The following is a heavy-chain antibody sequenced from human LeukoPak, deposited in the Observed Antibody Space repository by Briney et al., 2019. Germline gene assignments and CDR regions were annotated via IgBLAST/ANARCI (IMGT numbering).Heavy chain of an antibody. D-gene: IGHD3-22*01. CDR1: GFTLSSYE. Sequence: QPGGSLRLSCAASGFTLSSYEMNWVRQARGKGPEWVSYVSSSGSTIYYADSVKGRFTISRDNAKNSLYLQMNSLRAEDTAVYYCARDRYDSIGIFDYWGQGTLVTVSS. CDR2: VSSSGSTI. J-gene: IGHJ4*02. CDR3: ARDRYDSIGIFDY. V-gene: IGHV3-48*03.